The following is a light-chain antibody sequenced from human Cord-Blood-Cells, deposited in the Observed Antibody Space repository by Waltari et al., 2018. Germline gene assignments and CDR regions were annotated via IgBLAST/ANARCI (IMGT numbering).Light chain of an antibody. J-gene: IGLJ3*02. V-gene: IGLV2-11*01. CDR3: CSYAGSYGV. Sequence: QSALTQPRSVSGSPGQSVPIPCTGTSSDVGGYNYVSWYQQHPGKAPKLMIYDVSKRPSGVPDRFSGSKSGNTASLTISGLQAEDEADYYCCSYAGSYGVFGGGTKLTVL. CDR1: SSDVGGYNY. CDR2: DVS.